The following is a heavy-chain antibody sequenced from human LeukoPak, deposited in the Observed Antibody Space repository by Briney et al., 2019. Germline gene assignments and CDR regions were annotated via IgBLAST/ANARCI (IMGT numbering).Heavy chain of an antibody. D-gene: IGHD2-15*01. CDR3: ARRRGYCSGGSCSDWFDP. V-gene: IGHV5-51*01. CDR2: IYPGDSDN. CDR1: GYIFTSYW. J-gene: IGHJ5*02. Sequence: GEPLKICCKAAGYIFTSYWSCLVRPMPGKGLEWMGIIYPGDSDNRYSPSFQGQVTISADKSISTAYLQWSSLKASDTAMYYCARRRGYCSGGSCSDWFDPWGQGTLVTVSS.